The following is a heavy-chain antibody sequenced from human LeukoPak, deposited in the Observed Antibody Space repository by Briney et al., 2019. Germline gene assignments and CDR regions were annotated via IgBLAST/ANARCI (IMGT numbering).Heavy chain of an antibody. D-gene: IGHD2-21*02. Sequence: SETLSLTCTVSGASISSYYWTWIRQPAGKGPEWIGRIHTSGSTNYNPSLKSRVNMSVDTSKNQFSLRLNSVTAADTAVYYCARVTDPRYNWFDPWGQGTLVTVSS. J-gene: IGHJ5*02. CDR1: GASISSYY. CDR2: IHTSGST. CDR3: ARVTDPRYNWFDP. V-gene: IGHV4-4*07.